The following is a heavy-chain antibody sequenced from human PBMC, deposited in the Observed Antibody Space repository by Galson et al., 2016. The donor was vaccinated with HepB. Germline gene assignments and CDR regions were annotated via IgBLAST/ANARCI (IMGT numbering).Heavy chain of an antibody. Sequence: SLRLSCAGSGFPFRIYVMSWVRQAPGKGLEWVSTIDEHGVETQYADSVRGRFTISRDNSDNTLYLQMNSLRAEDTAIYYCAKKHLPPVAGNNCFGSWGQGTLVAVSS. V-gene: IGHV3-23*01. J-gene: IGHJ4*02. CDR3: AKKHLPPVAGNNCFGS. CDR2: IDEHGVET. D-gene: IGHD6-19*01. CDR1: GFPFRIYV.